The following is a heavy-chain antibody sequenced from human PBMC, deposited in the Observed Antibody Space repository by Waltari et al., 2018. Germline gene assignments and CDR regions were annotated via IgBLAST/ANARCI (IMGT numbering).Heavy chain of an antibody. CDR3: ARDGGNYYDSSGYSH. Sequence: EVQLVESGGGLIQPGGSLRLSCAASGFTVSRNYMSWVRQAPGKGLEWVSVIYSGGSTYYADSVKGRFTISRDKSKNTLYLQMNSLRAEDTAVYYCARDGGNYYDSSGYSHWGQGTLVTVSS. V-gene: IGHV3-53*01. J-gene: IGHJ4*02. D-gene: IGHD3-22*01. CDR1: GFTVSRNY. CDR2: IYSGGST.